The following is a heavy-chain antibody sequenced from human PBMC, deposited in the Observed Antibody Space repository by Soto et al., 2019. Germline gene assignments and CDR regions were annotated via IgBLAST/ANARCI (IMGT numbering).Heavy chain of an antibody. D-gene: IGHD3-10*01. J-gene: IGHJ4*02. CDR2: IYHSGRT. CDR1: SGSISSSNW. Sequence: QVQLQESGPGLVKPSGTLSLTCAVSSGSISSSNWWSWVRQPPGKGLEWIGEIYHSGRTNYNPSLKSRVTISVDKSKNQFSLKLSSVTAADTAVYYCARAAFTMVRGVMIYYFDYWGQGTLVTVSS. CDR3: ARAAFTMVRGVMIYYFDY. V-gene: IGHV4-4*02.